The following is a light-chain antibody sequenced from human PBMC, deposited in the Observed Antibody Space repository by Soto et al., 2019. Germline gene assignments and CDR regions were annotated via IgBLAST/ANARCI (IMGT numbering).Light chain of an antibody. V-gene: IGLV6-57*02. CDR1: SGSIASNY. Sequence: NFMLTQPHSVSESPGKTVTISCTGSSGSIASNYVQWYQQRPGSAPTTVIYEDNQRPSGVPYLFSGSIDCSTISASLTISGLKTEYEADYYCQSFVSSNHVVFGAGTKLTVL. CDR2: EDN. CDR3: QSFVSSNHVV. J-gene: IGLJ2*01.